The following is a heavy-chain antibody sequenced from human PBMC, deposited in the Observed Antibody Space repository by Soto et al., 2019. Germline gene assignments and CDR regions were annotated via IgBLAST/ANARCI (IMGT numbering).Heavy chain of an antibody. J-gene: IGHJ6*02. CDR2: IWYDGSNK. D-gene: IGHD3-3*01. V-gene: IGHV3-33*01. CDR1: GFTFSSYG. CDR3: ARDNLEWLLSAEVQYGMDV. Sequence: PGGSLRLSCAASGFTFSSYGMHWVRQAPGKGLEWVAVIWYDGSNKYYADSVKGRFTISRDNSKNTLYLQMNSLRAEDTAVYYCARDNLEWLLSAEVQYGMDVWGQGTTVTVSS.